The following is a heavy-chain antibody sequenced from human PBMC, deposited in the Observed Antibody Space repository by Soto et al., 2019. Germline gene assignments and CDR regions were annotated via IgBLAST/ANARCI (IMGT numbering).Heavy chain of an antibody. V-gene: IGHV3-30-3*01. J-gene: IGHJ6*02. CDR1: GFTFSTYV. D-gene: IGHD3-10*01. Sequence: VQLVESGGGVVQPGRSLRLSCAASGFTFSTYVMHWVRQAPGKGLEWVAVISYDGSNKYYADSVKGRFTISRDNSKNTLYLQINSLRGGDTAVYYCAREVRTYYYNYGMDVWGQGTTVSVSS. CDR3: AREVRTYYYNYGMDV. CDR2: ISYDGSNK.